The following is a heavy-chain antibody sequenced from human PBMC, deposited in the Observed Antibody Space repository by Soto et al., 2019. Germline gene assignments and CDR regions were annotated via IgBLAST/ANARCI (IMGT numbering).Heavy chain of an antibody. CDR3: SRPITRVVPAAIPYYYYYGMDV. D-gene: IGHD2-2*02. CDR1: GFTFGDYG. J-gene: IGHJ6*02. Sequence: PGGSLRLSCTGSGFTFGDYGMTWVRQAPGKGLEWVGFIRSKSSGGTTEYAASVKGRLTIARDDSKSIAYLQMKSLKTEDTAVYYCSRPITRVVPAAIPYYYYYGMDVWGQGTTVTVSS. V-gene: IGHV3-49*04. CDR2: IRSKSSGGTT.